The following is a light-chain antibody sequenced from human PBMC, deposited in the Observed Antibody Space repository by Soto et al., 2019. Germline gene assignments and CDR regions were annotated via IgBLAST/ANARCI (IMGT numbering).Light chain of an antibody. J-gene: IGLJ2*01. CDR3: SSYTSSSTLVV. V-gene: IGLV2-14*01. Sequence: QSALTQPASVSGSPGQSITISCTGTSSDVGGYNYASWYQQHPGKAPKLMIYDVSNRPSGVSNRFSGSKSGNTASLTISVLQAEDEADYYCSSYTSSSTLVVFGGWPQLTVL. CDR2: DVS. CDR1: SSDVGGYNY.